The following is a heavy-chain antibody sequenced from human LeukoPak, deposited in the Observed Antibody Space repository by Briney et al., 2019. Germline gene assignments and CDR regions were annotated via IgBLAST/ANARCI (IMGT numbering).Heavy chain of an antibody. CDR3: ARVVKDYYGSGSPSHFDY. CDR2: INHSGST. Sequence: PSETLSLTCAVYGGSFSGYYWSWIRQPPGKGLEWIGEINHSGSTNYNPSLKSRVTISVDTSKNQFSLKLSSVTAADTAVYYCARVVKDYYGSGSPSHFDYWGQGTLVTVSS. D-gene: IGHD3-10*01. J-gene: IGHJ4*02. CDR1: GGSFSGYY. V-gene: IGHV4-34*01.